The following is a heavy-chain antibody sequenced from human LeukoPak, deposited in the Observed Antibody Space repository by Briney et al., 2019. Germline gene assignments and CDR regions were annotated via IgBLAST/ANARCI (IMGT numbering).Heavy chain of an antibody. J-gene: IGHJ5*02. Sequence: SVKVSCKASGGTFSSYAISWVRQAPGQGLEWMGRIIPIFGTANYAQKFQGRVTITTDESTSTAYMELSSLRSEDAAVYYCARDGYSYDGWFDPWGQGTLVTVSS. D-gene: IGHD5-18*01. CDR2: IIPIFGTA. CDR1: GGTFSSYA. CDR3: ARDGYSYDGWFDP. V-gene: IGHV1-69*05.